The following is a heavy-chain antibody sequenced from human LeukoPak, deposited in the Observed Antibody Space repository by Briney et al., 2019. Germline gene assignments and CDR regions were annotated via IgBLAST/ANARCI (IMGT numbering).Heavy chain of an antibody. V-gene: IGHV1-2*02. J-gene: IGHJ1*01. CDR2: INPNSGGT. Sequence: ASVKVSCKASGYTFTGYYMHWVRQAPGQGLEWMGWINPNSGGTNYAQKFQGRVTMTRDTSISTAYMELSRLRSDDTAVYYCARDYYDSSGYTGHFQHWGQGTLVTVSS. D-gene: IGHD3-22*01. CDR1: GYTFTGYY. CDR3: ARDYYDSSGYTGHFQH.